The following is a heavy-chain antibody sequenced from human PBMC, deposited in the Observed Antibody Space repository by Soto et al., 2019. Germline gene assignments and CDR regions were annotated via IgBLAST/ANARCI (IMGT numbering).Heavy chain of an antibody. V-gene: IGHV4-39*01. CDR2: IYYSGST. J-gene: IGHJ2*01. D-gene: IGHD3-22*01. CDR1: GGSISSSSYY. Sequence: QLQLQESGPGLVKPSETLSLTCTVSGGSISSSSYYWGWIRQPPGKGLEWIGSIYYSGSTYYNPSLKSRVTISVDTSKNQFSLKLSSVTAADTAVYYCARLSGIVVVIPYWYFDLWGRGTLVTVSS. CDR3: ARLSGIVVVIPYWYFDL.